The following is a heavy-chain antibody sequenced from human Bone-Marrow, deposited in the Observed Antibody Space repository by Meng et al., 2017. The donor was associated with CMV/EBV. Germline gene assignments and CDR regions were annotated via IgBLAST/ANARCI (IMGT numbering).Heavy chain of an antibody. J-gene: IGHJ6*02. CDR2: INPNSGGT. Sequence: ASEVSCKASGYTFTGYYMHWVRQAPGQGLEWMGWINPNSGGTNYAQKFQGRVTMTRDTSISTAYMELSRLRSDDTAVYYCATDPMVGATQGYYGMDVWGQGTTVTVSS. V-gene: IGHV1-2*02. D-gene: IGHD1-26*01. CDR3: ATDPMVGATQGYYGMDV. CDR1: GYTFTGYY.